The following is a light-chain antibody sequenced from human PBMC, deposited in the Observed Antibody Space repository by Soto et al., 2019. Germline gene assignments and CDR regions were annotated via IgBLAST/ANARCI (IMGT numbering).Light chain of an antibody. Sequence: QSVLTQPASVSGSPGQSITISCTGASSDVGDYNYVSWYQHHPGKAPKLLIYEVNNRPSGVSDRFSGSKSGNVASLTISWLQAEDEADYYCSSYTGSSTYVFGTGTKVTVL. CDR1: SSDVGDYNY. V-gene: IGLV2-14*01. J-gene: IGLJ1*01. CDR2: EVN. CDR3: SSYTGSSTYV.